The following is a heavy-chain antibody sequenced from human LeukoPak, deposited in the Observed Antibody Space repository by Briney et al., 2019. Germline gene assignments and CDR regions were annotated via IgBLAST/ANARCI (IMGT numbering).Heavy chain of an antibody. J-gene: IGHJ4*02. D-gene: IGHD3-16*01. Sequence: SQTLSLTCAISGDSVSTNNVAWNWIRQSPSRGPEWLGRTYYRSKWYNDYAVSVKSRISINPDTSKNQFSLQLNSVTPDDTAVYYCAREDLGAAYFDFWGQGTLVTVSS. CDR2: TYYRSKWYN. V-gene: IGHV6-1*01. CDR3: AREDLGAAYFDF. CDR1: GDSVSTNNVA.